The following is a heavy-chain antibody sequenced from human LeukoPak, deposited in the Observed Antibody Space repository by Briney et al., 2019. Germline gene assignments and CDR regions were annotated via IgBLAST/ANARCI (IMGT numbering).Heavy chain of an antibody. Sequence: GGSLRLSCVASGLSISGQWMNWVRQAPGQGLEWVANIKHDGSEEYYVDSVQGRFTISRDDGRNSVSLQMNSVRAEDTAVYYCGYTNNFYHWGQGTLVAVSS. CDR1: GLSISGQW. V-gene: IGHV3-7*01. D-gene: IGHD3-16*02. CDR2: IKHDGSEE. J-gene: IGHJ4*02. CDR3: GYTNNFYH.